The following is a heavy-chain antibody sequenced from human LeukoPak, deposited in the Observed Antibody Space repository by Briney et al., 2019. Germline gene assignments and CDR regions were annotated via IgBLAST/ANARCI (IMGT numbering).Heavy chain of an antibody. V-gene: IGHV3-11*01. Sequence: PGGSLRLSCAASGFTFSDYYMSWIRQAPGKGLEWVSYISSSGSTIYYADSVKGRFTISRDNSKNTLYLQMNSLRAEDTAVYYCARSPFATRTNWFDPWGQGTLVTVSS. D-gene: IGHD2-15*01. CDR2: ISSSGSTI. J-gene: IGHJ5*02. CDR1: GFTFSDYY. CDR3: ARSPFATRTNWFDP.